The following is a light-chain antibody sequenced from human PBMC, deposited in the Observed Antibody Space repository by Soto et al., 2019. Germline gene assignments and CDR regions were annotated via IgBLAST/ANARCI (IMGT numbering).Light chain of an antibody. CDR1: QSISVW. CDR3: QQRNSYPRT. CDR2: KAS. Sequence: DIQMTQSPSTLSASVGDRVTITCRASQSISVWLAWYQQKAGKAPNLLIYKASRLESGVPSRFSGSGSETEFTLTITSLQPEDSATYYCQQRNSYPRTFGQGTKVHIK. J-gene: IGKJ2*01. V-gene: IGKV1-5*03.